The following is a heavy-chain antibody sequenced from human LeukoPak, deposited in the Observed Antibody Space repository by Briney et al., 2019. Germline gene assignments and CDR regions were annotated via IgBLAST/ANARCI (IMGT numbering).Heavy chain of an antibody. V-gene: IGHV3-11*01. CDR3: ARGEAISGSYDWFDP. D-gene: IGHD1-26*01. CDR1: GFTFSDYY. J-gene: IGHJ5*02. CDR2: ISSSGSTI. Sequence: GGPLRLSCAASGFTFSDYYMSWIRQAPGKGLEWVSYISSSGSTIYYADSVKGRFTISRDNAKNSLYLQMNSLRAEDTAVYYCARGEAISGSYDWFDPWGQGTLVTVSS.